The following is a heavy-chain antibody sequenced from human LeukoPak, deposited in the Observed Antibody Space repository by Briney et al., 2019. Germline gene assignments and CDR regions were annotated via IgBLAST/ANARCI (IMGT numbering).Heavy chain of an antibody. Sequence: SETLYLTCTVSGGSISNYYWSWIRQSPRHRLYCIGYIYSSGSTNYNPSLKSRVTISVDTSKSQFSLKLSSVTAADTAVYYCARGYYYDSSGYYSSWFDYWGQGTLVTVSS. D-gene: IGHD3-22*01. CDR3: ARGYYYDSSGYYSSWFDY. CDR2: IYSSGST. V-gene: IGHV4-59*08. J-gene: IGHJ4*02. CDR1: GGSISNYY.